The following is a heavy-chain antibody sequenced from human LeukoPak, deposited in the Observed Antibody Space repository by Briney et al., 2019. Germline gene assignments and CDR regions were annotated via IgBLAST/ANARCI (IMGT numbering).Heavy chain of an antibody. CDR1: GGPISSGGYY. D-gene: IGHD6-19*01. Sequence: SETLSLTCTVSGGPISSGGYYWSWIRQHPGKGLEWIGYIYYSGSTYYNPSLKSRVTISVDTSKNQFSLKLSSVTAADTAVYYCARGVSGIAVSYFQHWGQGTLVTVSS. V-gene: IGHV4-31*03. CDR3: ARGVSGIAVSYFQH. CDR2: IYYSGST. J-gene: IGHJ1*01.